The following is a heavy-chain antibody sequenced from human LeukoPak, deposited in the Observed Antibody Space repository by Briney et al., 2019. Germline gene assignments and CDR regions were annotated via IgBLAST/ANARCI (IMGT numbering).Heavy chain of an antibody. CDR2: INTGKGNT. Sequence: ASVKVSCKASGYTFTDYAMHWVRQAPGERLEWMGWINTGKGNTKYSQKFQGRVTITMDTSASTAYMELSSLRSEDTAVYYCARDHVVGLAPFDPWGQGTLVTVSS. CDR1: GYTFTDYA. V-gene: IGHV1-3*04. J-gene: IGHJ5*02. CDR3: ARDHVVGLAPFDP. D-gene: IGHD2-15*01.